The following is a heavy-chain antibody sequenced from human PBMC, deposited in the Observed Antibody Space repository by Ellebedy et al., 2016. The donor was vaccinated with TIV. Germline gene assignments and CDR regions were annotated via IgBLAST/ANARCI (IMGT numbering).Heavy chain of an antibody. J-gene: IGHJ4*02. CDR1: GDSINSYY. CDR3: ARYRGRWELRYFDS. V-gene: IGHV4-34*01. CDR2: INHSGST. D-gene: IGHD1-26*01. Sequence: MPSETLSLTCTVSGDSINSYYWSWIRQPPGKGLEWIGEINHSGSTNYNPSLKSRVTISVDTSKNQLSLKLSSVTAADTAVYYCARYRGRWELRYFDSWGQGTLVTVSS.